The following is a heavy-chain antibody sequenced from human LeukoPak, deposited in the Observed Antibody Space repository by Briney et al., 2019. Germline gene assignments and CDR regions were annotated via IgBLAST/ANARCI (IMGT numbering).Heavy chain of an antibody. CDR2: ISNDGNYK. CDR3: ARDGSIAVVPAPNIDY. V-gene: IGHV3-30-3*01. Sequence: GGSLRLSCAASGFSLNTYAMHWVRQAPGKGLEWVALISNDGNYKYYADSVKGRFTISRDNSKNTLSLQMNSLRPEDTAVYFCARDGSIAVVPAPNIDYWGQGTLVTVSS. CDR1: GFSLNTYA. J-gene: IGHJ4*02. D-gene: IGHD2-2*01.